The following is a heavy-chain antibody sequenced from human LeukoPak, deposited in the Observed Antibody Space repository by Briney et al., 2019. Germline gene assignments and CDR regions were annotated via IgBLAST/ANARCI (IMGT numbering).Heavy chain of an antibody. CDR3: AREGLWREQGFDY. Sequence: ASVKVSCKASGYTFTGYYMHWVRQAPVQGLEWMGWINPNSGGTNYAQKFQGWVTMTRDTSISTAYMELSRLRSDDTAVYYCAREGLWREQGFDYWGQGTLVTVSS. CDR1: GYTFTGYY. CDR2: INPNSGGT. J-gene: IGHJ4*02. V-gene: IGHV1-2*04. D-gene: IGHD1-26*01.